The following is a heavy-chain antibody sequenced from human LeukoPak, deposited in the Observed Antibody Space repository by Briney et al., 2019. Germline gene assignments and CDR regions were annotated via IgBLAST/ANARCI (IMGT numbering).Heavy chain of an antibody. CDR2: TSGSGASS. Sequence: GGSLRLSCAASGFTFSSHAMGWVRQVPGEGLEWVSITSGSGASSFYADSVKGRFTISRDNSKNTLYLQMNSLRAEDTAVYYCAKAPSDQLPSTFDYWGQGTLVTVSS. J-gene: IGHJ4*02. D-gene: IGHD2-2*01. CDR1: GFTFSSHA. V-gene: IGHV3-23*01. CDR3: AKAPSDQLPSTFDY.